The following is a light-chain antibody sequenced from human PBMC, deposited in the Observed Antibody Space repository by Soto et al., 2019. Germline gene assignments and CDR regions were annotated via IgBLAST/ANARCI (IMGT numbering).Light chain of an antibody. Sequence: QSVLTQPASVSGSPGQSITISCTGTSSDVGGYRYVSWYQQHPGKAPKLMIYEVSSRPSGVSNRFSGSKSGNTASLTFSGLQAEDEVDYYCSSYTSSNTPVVFGGGTKLTVL. CDR1: SSDVGGYRY. CDR2: EVS. CDR3: SSYTSSNTPVV. J-gene: IGLJ2*01. V-gene: IGLV2-14*01.